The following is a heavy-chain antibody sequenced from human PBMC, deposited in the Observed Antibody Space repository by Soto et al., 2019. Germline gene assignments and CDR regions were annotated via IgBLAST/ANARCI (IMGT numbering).Heavy chain of an antibody. CDR1: GFTFSSYA. V-gene: IGHV3-30-3*01. Sequence: PGGSLRLSCAASGFTFSSYAMHWVRQAPGKGLEWVAVISYDGSNKYYADSVKGRFTISRDNSKNTLYLQMNSLRAEDTAVYYCARDRYCTNGVCYTPTRWFDPWGQGTLVTVSS. CDR3: ARDRYCTNGVCYTPTRWFDP. D-gene: IGHD2-8*01. CDR2: ISYDGSNK. J-gene: IGHJ5*02.